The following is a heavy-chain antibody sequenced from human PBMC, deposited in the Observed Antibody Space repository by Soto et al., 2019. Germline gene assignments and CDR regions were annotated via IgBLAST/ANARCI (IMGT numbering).Heavy chain of an antibody. CDR1: GYTLSNYG. CDR2: INGYNGNT. D-gene: IGHD4-4*01. CDR3: ARGDSPVHFDN. J-gene: IGHJ4*02. V-gene: IGHV1-18*01. Sequence: QVQLAQSGGEVKKPGASVKVSCKASGYTLSNYGIGWVRQAPGQGLEWMGWINGYNGNTNYAQKFQGRVTMTTDTSTTTAYMEVKSLRSDDTAVYYCARGDSPVHFDNWGQGTLVTVSS.